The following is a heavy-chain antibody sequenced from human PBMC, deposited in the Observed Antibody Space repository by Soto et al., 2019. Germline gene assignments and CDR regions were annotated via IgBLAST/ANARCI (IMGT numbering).Heavy chain of an antibody. J-gene: IGHJ6*02. CDR3: ASHGITGTWVYYYGMDV. V-gene: IGHV1-69*12. CDR2: IIPIFGTA. CDR1: GGTFSSYA. D-gene: IGHD1-7*01. Sequence: QVQLVQSGAEVKKPGSSVKVSCKASGGTFSSYAISWVRQAPGQGLEWMGGIIPIFGTANYAQKFQGRVTITADESTSTAYMELSSLRSEDTAVYYCASHGITGTWVYYYGMDVWRQGTTVTVSS.